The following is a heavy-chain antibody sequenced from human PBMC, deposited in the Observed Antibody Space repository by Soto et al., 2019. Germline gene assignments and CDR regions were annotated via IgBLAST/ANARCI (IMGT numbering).Heavy chain of an antibody. CDR1: GGSISSYY. V-gene: IGHV4-59*08. CDR3: ARQQQLGFDY. D-gene: IGHD6-13*01. J-gene: IGHJ4*02. Sequence: PSETLSLTCTVSGGSISSYYWSWIRQPPGKGLEWIGYIYYSGSTNYNPSLKSRVTISVDTSKNQFSLKLSSVTAADTAVYYCARQQQLGFDYWRQGTLVTVSS. CDR2: IYYSGST.